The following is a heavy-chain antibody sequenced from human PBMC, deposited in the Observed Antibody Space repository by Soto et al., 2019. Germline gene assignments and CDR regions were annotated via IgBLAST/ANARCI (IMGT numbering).Heavy chain of an antibody. Sequence: QVQLVQSGAEVKRPGSSVKVSCKASGVTFSSYPISWVRQAPGQGLGWMGGTNGNLGTGNYAQKFRGSRTITTDISTTTAYMELSSLTSEETAVYYCARRDSHGYFRYFDNWGQGTLVTVSS. J-gene: IGHJ4*02. CDR2: TNGNLGTG. CDR3: ARRDSHGYFRYFDN. V-gene: IGHV1-69*06. D-gene: IGHD4-17*01. CDR1: GVTFSSYP.